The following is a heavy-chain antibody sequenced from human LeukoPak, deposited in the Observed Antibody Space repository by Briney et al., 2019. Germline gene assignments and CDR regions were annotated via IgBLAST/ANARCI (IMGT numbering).Heavy chain of an antibody. D-gene: IGHD3-22*01. CDR3: AREVGDYYDSSGYPGLFDY. J-gene: IGHJ4*02. CDR1: GFTFSSHA. CDR2: ISYDGSNK. Sequence: GGSLRLSCAASGFTFSSHAMHWVRQAPGKGLEWVAVISYDGSNKYYADSVRGRFTISRDNSKNTLYLQMNSLRAEDTAVYYCAREVGDYYDSSGYPGLFDYWGQGTLVTVSS. V-gene: IGHV3-30-3*01.